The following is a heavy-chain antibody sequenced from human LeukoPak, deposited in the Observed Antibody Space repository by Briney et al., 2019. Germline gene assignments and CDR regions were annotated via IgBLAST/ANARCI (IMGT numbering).Heavy chain of an antibody. CDR2: IRYDGNDH. D-gene: IGHD2-15*01. CDR3: ARWGIVGHDAFDL. V-gene: IGHV3-33*01. CDR1: GFTFNRFG. J-gene: IGHJ3*01. Sequence: PGGSLRLSCAGSGFTFNRFGIHWVRQAPGKGLEWVALIRYDGNDHWYGDSAKGRFTISRDNSRDTVYLQMAGLRDEDTAVYFCARWGIVGHDAFDLWGQGTMVTVSS.